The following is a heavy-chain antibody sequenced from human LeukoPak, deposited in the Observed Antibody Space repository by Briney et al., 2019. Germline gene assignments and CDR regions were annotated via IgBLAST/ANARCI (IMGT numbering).Heavy chain of an antibody. CDR3: ARRNSSGWYVGAFDI. D-gene: IGHD6-19*01. V-gene: IGHV4-59*01. Sequence: SETLSLTCTVSGGSISSYYWSWVRQPPGKGLEWIGYIYYSGSTNYNPSLKSRVTISVDTSKNQFSLKLSSVTAADTAVYYCARRNSSGWYVGAFDIWGQGTMVTVSS. CDR1: GGSISSYY. CDR2: IYYSGST. J-gene: IGHJ3*02.